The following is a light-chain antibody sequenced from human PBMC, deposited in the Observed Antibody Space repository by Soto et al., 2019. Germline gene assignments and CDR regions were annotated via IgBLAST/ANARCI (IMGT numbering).Light chain of an antibody. CDR2: AVS. J-gene: IGLJ1*01. CDR3: SSYTRSNTNV. CDR1: SGDIGSYNY. V-gene: IGLV2-14*01. Sequence: QSVQTQPASVSGSPGQSITISCIGTSGDIGSYNYVSWFQHHPGKAPKLILFAVSDRPSGVSNRFSGSRSGNTASLTISGLQPEEEAIYYCSSYTRSNTNVFGTGTKVTVL.